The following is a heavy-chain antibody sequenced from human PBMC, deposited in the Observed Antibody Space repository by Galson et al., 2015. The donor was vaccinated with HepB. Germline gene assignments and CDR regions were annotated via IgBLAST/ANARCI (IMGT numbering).Heavy chain of an antibody. CDR2: INPYDGNT. J-gene: IGHJ4*02. D-gene: IGHD6-25*01. Sequence: SVKVSCKASGFNFNNFGITWVRQAPGQGLEWMGRINPYDGNTNYVQRLQGRVARTTDTSTTTAYMELRSLRSDDTAVYYCARLGAAAGFLDYWGQGTLVTVSS. CDR1: GFNFNNFG. V-gene: IGHV1-18*01. CDR3: ARLGAAAGFLDY.